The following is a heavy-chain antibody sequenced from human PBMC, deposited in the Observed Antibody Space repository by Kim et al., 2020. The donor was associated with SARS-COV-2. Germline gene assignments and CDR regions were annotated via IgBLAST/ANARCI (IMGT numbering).Heavy chain of an antibody. CDR1: GFTFSSYG. CDR2: IWYDGSNK. J-gene: IGHJ4*02. Sequence: GGSLRLSCAASGFTFSSYGMHWVRQAPGKGLEWVAVIWYDGSNKYYADSVKGRFTISRDNSKNTLYLQMNSLRAEDTAVYYCAREGVVVPAAMQSFDYWGQGTLVTVSS. D-gene: IGHD2-2*01. CDR3: AREGVVVPAAMQSFDY. V-gene: IGHV3-33*08.